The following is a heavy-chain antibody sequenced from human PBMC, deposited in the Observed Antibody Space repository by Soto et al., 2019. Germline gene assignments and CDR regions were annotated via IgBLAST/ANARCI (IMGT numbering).Heavy chain of an antibody. J-gene: IGHJ4*02. Sequence: SETLSLTCTVSGGSISRYYWSWIRQPPGKGLEWIGYIHYSGSTNHNPSLKSRVTMSRDDSKNTAYLHMNSLRIEDTAVYYCTRALKVGSWTHFDCWGQGTLVTVSS. V-gene: IGHV4-59*12. CDR2: IHYSGST. D-gene: IGHD6-13*01. CDR3: TRALKVGSWTHFDC. CDR1: GGSISRYY.